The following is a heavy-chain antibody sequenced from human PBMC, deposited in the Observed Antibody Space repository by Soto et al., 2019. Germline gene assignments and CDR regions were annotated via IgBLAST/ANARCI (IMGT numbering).Heavy chain of an antibody. D-gene: IGHD6-13*01. V-gene: IGHV3-30-3*01. CDR1: GFIFSTYA. Sequence: QVQLVESGGGVVQPGGSLRLSCAASGFIFSTYAMYWVRQTPGKGLEGVAVISYDGNSNFYTDSVKGRFTISRDNSRNTLYLQMNNMRTEDTALYFCARDSVPLAGTSWAGNRLDPWGQGTLVTVSS. CDR3: ARDSVPLAGTSWAGNRLDP. J-gene: IGHJ5*02. CDR2: ISYDGNSN.